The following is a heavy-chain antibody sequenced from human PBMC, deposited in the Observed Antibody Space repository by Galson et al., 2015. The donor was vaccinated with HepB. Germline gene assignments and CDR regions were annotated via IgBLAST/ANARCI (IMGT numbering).Heavy chain of an antibody. CDR1: GYTFTNYG. CDR2: ISAYNGNT. J-gene: IGHJ4*02. V-gene: IGHV1-18*01. Sequence: SVKVSCKASGYTFTNYGISWVRQAPGQGLEWMGWISAYNGNTNYAQKFQGRVTMTTDTSTNTAYMELRSLRSDETTVYYCARDIDSGFYYGGRTGAYFDYWGQGTLVTVSS. D-gene: IGHD3-22*01. CDR3: ARDIDSGFYYGGRTGAYFDY.